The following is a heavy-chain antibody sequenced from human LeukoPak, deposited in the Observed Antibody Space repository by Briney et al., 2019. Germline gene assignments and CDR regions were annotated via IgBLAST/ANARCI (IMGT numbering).Heavy chain of an antibody. Sequence: GGSLRLSCAAPGFTFSSYGMHWVRQAPGKGLEWVAVIWYDGSNKYYADSVKGRFTISRDNSKNTLYLQMNSLRAEDTAVYYCAKDLGSSWPGSSEYYFDYWGQGTLVTVSS. CDR2: IWYDGSNK. CDR1: GFTFSSYG. CDR3: AKDLGSSWPGSSEYYFDY. J-gene: IGHJ4*02. D-gene: IGHD6-13*01. V-gene: IGHV3-33*06.